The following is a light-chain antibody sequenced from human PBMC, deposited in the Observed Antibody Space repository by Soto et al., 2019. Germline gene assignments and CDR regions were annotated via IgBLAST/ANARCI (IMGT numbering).Light chain of an antibody. V-gene: IGLV2-14*03. CDR1: SSDVGGYNY. CDR2: GVA. CDR3: TSYTSSDSYV. J-gene: IGLJ1*01. Sequence: LTQPAAVSGSPGQSITISCTGTSSDVGGYNYVSWYQQHPGRAPTLILYGVANRPSGVSNRFSGSKSGNTASLTISGLQAEDEADYYCTSYTSSDSYVFGVGTKVTVL.